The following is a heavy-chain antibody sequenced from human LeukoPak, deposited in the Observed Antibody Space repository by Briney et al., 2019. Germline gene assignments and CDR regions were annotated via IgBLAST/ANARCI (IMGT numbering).Heavy chain of an antibody. CDR1: GYTFTGYY. CDR3: ARDHEWLRFIDI. D-gene: IGHD5-12*01. CDR2: INPNSGGT. Sequence: GASVKVSCKASGYTFTGYYIHWVRQAPGQGLEWMGWINPNSGGTNYAQKFQGRVTMTRDTSISTAYMELRSLRSDDTAVYYCARDHEWLRFIDIWGQGTMVTVSS. J-gene: IGHJ3*02. V-gene: IGHV1-2*02.